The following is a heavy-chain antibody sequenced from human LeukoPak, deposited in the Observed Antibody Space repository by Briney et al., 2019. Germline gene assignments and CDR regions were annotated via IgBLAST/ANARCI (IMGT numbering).Heavy chain of an antibody. CDR3: AGQNIPTPHDY. J-gene: IGHJ4*02. Sequence: SETLSLTCTVSSGSINSGGYYWAWLRQPPGEGLEWIAYFSHSGSTFYNPSLKSRVTISLDTSKNQFSLNLRSVTAADTAVYYCAGQNIPTPHDYWGQGTQVTVSS. D-gene: IGHD2-2*02. V-gene: IGHV4-30-2*01. CDR1: SGSINSGGYY. CDR2: FSHSGST.